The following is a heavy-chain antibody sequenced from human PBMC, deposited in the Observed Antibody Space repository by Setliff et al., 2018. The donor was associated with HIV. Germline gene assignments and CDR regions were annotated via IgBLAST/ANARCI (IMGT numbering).Heavy chain of an antibody. J-gene: IGHJ6*02. CDR1: GGSISSGGYS. CDR3: AREPATYNGYNWDYYGTDL. Sequence: PSQTLSLTCAVSGGSISSGGYSWNWIRQPPGKGLEWIGYIYHSGSTFYNPSLKSRVTISIDTSKNRFSLKLKSVTAADTAVYYCAREPATYNGYNWDYYGTDLWGQGTTVTVSS. CDR2: IYHSGST. D-gene: IGHD5-12*01. V-gene: IGHV4-30-2*01.